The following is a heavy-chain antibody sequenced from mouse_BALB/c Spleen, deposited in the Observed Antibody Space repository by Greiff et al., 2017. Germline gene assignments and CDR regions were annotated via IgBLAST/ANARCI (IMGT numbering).Heavy chain of an antibody. D-gene: IGHD2-1*01. CDR3: NANYGNYVGSY. V-gene: IGHV1S81*02. J-gene: IGHJ4*01. CDR2: INPSNGGT. Sequence: VQGVESGAELVKPGASVKLSCKASGYTFTSYYMYWVKQRPGQGLEWIGEINPSNGGTNFNEKFKSKATLTVDKSSSTAYMQLSSLTSEDSAVYYCNANYGNYVGSYWGQGTSVTVSS. CDR1: GYTFTSYY.